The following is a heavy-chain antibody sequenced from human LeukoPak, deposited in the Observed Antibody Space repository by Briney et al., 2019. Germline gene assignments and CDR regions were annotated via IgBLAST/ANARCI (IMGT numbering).Heavy chain of an antibody. CDR1: GYTFTNYG. J-gene: IGHJ6*03. V-gene: IGHV1-18*01. CDR2: ISAYNGNT. CDR3: ATLRSGYYYYYMDV. D-gene: IGHD4-17*01. Sequence: EASVKVSCKASGYTFTNYGISWVRQAPGQGLEWMGWISAYNGNTNYAQKLQGRVTITADESTSTAYMELSSLRSEDTAVYYCATLRSGYYYYYMDVWGKGTTVTISS.